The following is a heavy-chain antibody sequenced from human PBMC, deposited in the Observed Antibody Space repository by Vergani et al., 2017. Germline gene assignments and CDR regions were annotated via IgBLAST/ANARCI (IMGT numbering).Heavy chain of an antibody. Sequence: QVQVQESGPGLVKPSETLSLTCTVSGHSMRSDDFWGWVRQSPGKGLEWVATISHSGTGFYHPSLNNRGTILIAASQNQFSLKLKSVTAADTAVYYCARRGLHGSGTKYNVEGYFDSWGQGILVTVSS. CDR3: ARRGLHGSGTKYNVEGYFDS. J-gene: IGHJ4*02. D-gene: IGHD3-10*01. CDR2: ISHSGTG. CDR1: GHSMRSDDF. V-gene: IGHV4-38-2*02.